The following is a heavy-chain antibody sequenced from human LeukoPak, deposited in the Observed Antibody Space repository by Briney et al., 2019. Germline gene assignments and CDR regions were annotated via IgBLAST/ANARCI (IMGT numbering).Heavy chain of an antibody. Sequence: ASVKVSCKASGYTFTSYDINWVRQATGQGLEWMGWMNPNSGNTGYAQKFQGRVTMTRDTSISTAYMELSRLRSDDTAVYYCAVISHYYDSSGYAFDYWGQGTLVTVSP. CDR3: AVISHYYDSSGYAFDY. V-gene: IGHV1-8*01. D-gene: IGHD3-22*01. J-gene: IGHJ4*02. CDR2: MNPNSGNT. CDR1: GYTFTSYD.